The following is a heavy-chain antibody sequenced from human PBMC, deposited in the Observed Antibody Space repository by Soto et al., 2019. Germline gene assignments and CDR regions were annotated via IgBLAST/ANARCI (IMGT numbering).Heavy chain of an antibody. CDR2: INPNSGGT. Sequence: ASVKVSCKASGYTFTGYYMHWVRQAPGQGLEWMGWINPNSGGTNYAQKFQGRVTMTRDTSISTAYMELSRLRSDGTAVYYCARGRNRQTRFITIPGISDYWGQGTLVSVSS. CDR3: ARGRNRQTRFITIPGISDY. V-gene: IGHV1-2*02. D-gene: IGHD3-10*01. J-gene: IGHJ4*02. CDR1: GYTFTGYY.